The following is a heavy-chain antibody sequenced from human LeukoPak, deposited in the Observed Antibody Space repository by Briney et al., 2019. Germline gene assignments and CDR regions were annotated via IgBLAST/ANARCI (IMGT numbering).Heavy chain of an antibody. V-gene: IGHV3-23*01. D-gene: IGHD6-13*01. J-gene: IGHJ4*02. CDR1: GFTFSSYA. CDR3: AKGSSSSWYAFDY. Sequence: GGSLRLSCSASGFTFSSYAMHWVRQAPGKGLEWVSAMSGSGGSTYYGDSVKGRFTISRDNSKNTLYLQMNSLRAEDMAVYHCAKGSSSSWYAFDYWGQGTLVTVSS. CDR2: MSGSGGST.